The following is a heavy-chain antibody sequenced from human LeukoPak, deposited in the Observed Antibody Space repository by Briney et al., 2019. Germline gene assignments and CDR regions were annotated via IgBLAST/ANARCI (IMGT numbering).Heavy chain of an antibody. CDR2: FDPEDGET. V-gene: IGHV1-24*01. D-gene: IGHD6-6*01. CDR1: GYTLTELS. CDR3: ATDLPGAAARLNYYYGMDV. J-gene: IGHJ6*02. Sequence: ASVKVSCKVSGYTLTELSMHWVRQAPGKGLEWMGGFDPEDGETIYAQKFQGRVTMTEDTSTDTAYMELSSLRSEDTAVYCCATDLPGAAARLNYYYGMDVWGQGTTVTVSS.